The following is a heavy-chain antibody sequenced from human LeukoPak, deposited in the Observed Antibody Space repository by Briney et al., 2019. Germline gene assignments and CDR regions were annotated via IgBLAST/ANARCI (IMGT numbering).Heavy chain of an antibody. J-gene: IGHJ4*02. CDR3: ASRDGYNSFGY. V-gene: IGHV4-31*03. CDR2: IYYSGSS. D-gene: IGHD5-24*01. CDR1: GGSINNGGYY. Sequence: PSETLSLTCTVSGGSINNGGYYWSWIRQHPGKGLEWIGYIYYSGSSYYNPSLRSRVTISLDTSWNQFSLRLSSVTAADTAIYYCASRDGYNSFGYWGQGTLVTVSS.